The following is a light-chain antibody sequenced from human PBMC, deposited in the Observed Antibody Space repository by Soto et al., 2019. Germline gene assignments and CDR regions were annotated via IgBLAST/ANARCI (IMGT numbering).Light chain of an antibody. J-gene: IGLJ2*01. CDR1: TGAVTSGYY. CDR2: STS. Sequence: QSAVTQEPSLTVSPGGTVTLTCASSTGAVTSGYYPNWFQQKPGQAPRPLIYSTSNKHSWTPARFSGSLLGGKAVLTLSGVQPEDEAEYYCLLYYGGAQVFGGGTKVTVL. V-gene: IGLV7-43*01. CDR3: LLYYGGAQV.